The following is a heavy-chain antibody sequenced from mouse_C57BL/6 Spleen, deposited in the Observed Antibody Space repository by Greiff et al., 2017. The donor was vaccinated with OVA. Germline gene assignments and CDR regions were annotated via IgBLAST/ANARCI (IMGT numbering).Heavy chain of an antibody. CDR3: ARKDSTYAMDY. D-gene: IGHD2-5*01. V-gene: IGHV2-2*01. CDR1: GFSLTSYG. Sequence: VMLVESGPGLVQPSQSLSITCTVSGFSLTSYGVHWVRQSPGKGLEWLGVIWSGGSTDYNAAFISRLSISKDNSKSQVFFKMNSLQADDTAIYYCARKDSTYAMDYWGQGTSVTVSS. J-gene: IGHJ4*01. CDR2: IWSGGST.